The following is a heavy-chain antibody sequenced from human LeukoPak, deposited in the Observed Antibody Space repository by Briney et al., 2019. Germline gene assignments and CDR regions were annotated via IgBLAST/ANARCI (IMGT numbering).Heavy chain of an antibody. Sequence: ASVKVSCKASGYTFTSYYMHWVRRAPGQGLEWMGIINPSGGSTSYAQKFQGRVTMTRDTSTSTVYMELSSLRSEDTAVYYCARDSQGLRAVVTALDFDYWGQGTLVTVSS. J-gene: IGHJ4*02. CDR2: INPSGGST. V-gene: IGHV1-46*01. CDR1: GYTFTSYY. D-gene: IGHD2-15*01. CDR3: ARDSQGLRAVVTALDFDY.